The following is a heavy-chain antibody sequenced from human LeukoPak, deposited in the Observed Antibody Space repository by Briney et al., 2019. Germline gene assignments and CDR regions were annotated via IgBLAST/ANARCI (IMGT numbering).Heavy chain of an antibody. V-gene: IGHV3-23*01. CDR3: AKGQYSGSYLYFDY. CDR2: ISGSGGST. J-gene: IGHJ4*02. D-gene: IGHD1-26*01. CDR1: GFTFSSYG. Sequence: GGSLRLSCAASGFTFSSYGMSWVRQAPGKGLQWVSAISGSGGSTYYADSVKGRFTISRDNSKNTLYLQMNSLRAEDTAVYYCAKGQYSGSYLYFDYWGQGTLVTVSS.